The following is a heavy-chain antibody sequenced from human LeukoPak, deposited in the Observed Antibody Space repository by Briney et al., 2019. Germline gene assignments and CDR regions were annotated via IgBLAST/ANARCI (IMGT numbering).Heavy chain of an antibody. Sequence: GGSLRLSCAASRFSFSSHSMNGVRQAPGKGLEWVSTIVGSGKSANYADSVKGRFTISRDNSKNTVYLQMSSLRAEDTAVYYCAKDRVTLKVIAPPDGFDVWGQGTVVTVSS. J-gene: IGHJ3*01. CDR3: AKDRVTLKVIAPPDGFDV. V-gene: IGHV3-23*01. CDR2: IVGSGKSA. CDR1: RFSFSSHS. D-gene: IGHD2-21*02.